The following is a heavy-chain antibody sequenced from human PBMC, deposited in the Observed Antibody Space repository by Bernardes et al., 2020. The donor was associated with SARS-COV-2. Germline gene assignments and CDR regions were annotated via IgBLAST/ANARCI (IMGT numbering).Heavy chain of an antibody. CDR1: SGSISNSNYY. CDR2: IYSSGTT. J-gene: IGHJ6*02. D-gene: IGHD2-21*02. CDR3: VGSSCGRDCYIGGLRSWDYGMDV. Sequence: SETLSLTCTVSSGSISNSNYYWGWIRQPPGKGLEWIGSIYSSGTTYKNPSLQSRVTKPVDTSKNQFSLRLTSVTAADTAVYYCVGSSCGRDCYIGGLRSWDYGMDVWGQGTTVTVSS. V-gene: IGHV4-39*01.